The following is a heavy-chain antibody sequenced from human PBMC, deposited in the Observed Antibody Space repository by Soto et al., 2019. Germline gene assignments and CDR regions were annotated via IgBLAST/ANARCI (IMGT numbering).Heavy chain of an antibody. J-gene: IGHJ5*02. CDR2: ISRSSTHI. D-gene: IGHD3-16*01. V-gene: IGHV3-21*01. CDR1: GFPFSTSN. Sequence: EVQLVESGGGLVNPGGSLRLSCVVSGFPFSTSNMNWVRQAPGKGLEWVSFISRSSTHIYYADSVKGRFTISRDDAENSLFLQMNSLRAEDTAVYYCARGVLPISSTSWFDPWGQGTLVTVSS. CDR3: ARGVLPISSTSWFDP.